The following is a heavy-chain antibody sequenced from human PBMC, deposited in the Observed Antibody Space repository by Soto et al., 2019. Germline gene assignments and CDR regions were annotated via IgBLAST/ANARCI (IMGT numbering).Heavy chain of an antibody. V-gene: IGHV4-59*12. D-gene: IGHD6-13*01. CDR2: IYYSGRT. Sequence: PSETLSLTCTVSGGSISSYYWSWIRQPPGKGLEWIGYIYYSGRTYYNPSLKSRITISVDTSKNQFSLKVSSVTGADTAVYYCARVFSDSSSFFDPWGQGTLVTVSS. J-gene: IGHJ5*02. CDR3: ARVFSDSSSFFDP. CDR1: GGSISSYY.